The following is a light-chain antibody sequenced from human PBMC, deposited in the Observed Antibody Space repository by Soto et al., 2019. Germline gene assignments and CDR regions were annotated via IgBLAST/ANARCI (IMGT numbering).Light chain of an antibody. J-gene: IGKJ5*01. V-gene: IGKV3-11*01. CDR1: QSISSY. CDR2: DAS. CDR3: QQRSNWH. Sequence: EIVLTQPPATLSLSPGERATLSCRASQSISSYLAWYQQKPGQAPRLLISDASNRATGIPARFSGSGSGTDFTLTISSLEPEDFAIYYCQQRSNWHFGQGTRLEIK.